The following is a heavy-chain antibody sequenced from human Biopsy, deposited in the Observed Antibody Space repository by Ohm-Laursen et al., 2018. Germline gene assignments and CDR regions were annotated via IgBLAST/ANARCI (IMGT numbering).Heavy chain of an antibody. CDR1: GGDINNYY. V-gene: IGHV4-4*07. CDR3: ASVVLGPTNDAFDL. J-gene: IGHJ3*01. D-gene: IGHD3-22*01. Sequence: SETLSLTCNVSGGDINNYYWSWIRQPAGKGLERIGLIFTSGSTTYNPSLRSRVTMSVDTSKNQFTLNLSSVTAADTAMYYCASVVLGPTNDAFDLWGQGTMVVVSS. CDR2: IFTSGST.